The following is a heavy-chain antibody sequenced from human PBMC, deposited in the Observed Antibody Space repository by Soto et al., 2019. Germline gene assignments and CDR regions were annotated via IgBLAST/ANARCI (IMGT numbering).Heavy chain of an antibody. J-gene: IGHJ6*02. Sequence: GGSLRLSCSASGFTFSSYAMHWVRQAPGKGLEYVSAISSNGGSTYYADSVKGRFTISRDNSKNTLYLQMSSLRAEDTAVYYCVKPITMVRGHHYYYYYGMDVWGQGTTVTVSS. V-gene: IGHV3-64D*08. CDR3: VKPITMVRGHHYYYYYGMDV. CDR1: GFTFSSYA. D-gene: IGHD3-10*01. CDR2: ISSNGGST.